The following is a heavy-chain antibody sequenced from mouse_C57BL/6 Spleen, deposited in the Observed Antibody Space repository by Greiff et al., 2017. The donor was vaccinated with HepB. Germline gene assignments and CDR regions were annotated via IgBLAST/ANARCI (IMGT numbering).Heavy chain of an antibody. Sequence: QLQQSGAELVRPGASVKLSCKASGYTFTDYYINWVKQRPGQGLEWIARIYPGSGNTYYNEKFKGKATLTAEKSSSTAYMQLSSLTSEDSAVYFCARDWVDYWGQGTTLTVSS. CDR2: IYPGSGNT. J-gene: IGHJ2*01. D-gene: IGHD4-1*01. CDR1: GYTFTDYY. V-gene: IGHV1-76*01. CDR3: ARDWVDY.